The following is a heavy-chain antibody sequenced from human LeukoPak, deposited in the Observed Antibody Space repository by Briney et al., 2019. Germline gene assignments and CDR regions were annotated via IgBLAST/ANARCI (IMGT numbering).Heavy chain of an antibody. CDR2: ISSSSSYI. V-gene: IGHV3-21*01. CDR3: ARDPLSVPGGGLDY. J-gene: IGHJ4*02. CDR1: GFTFSTYS. D-gene: IGHD3-10*01. Sequence: GGSLRLSCAASGFTFSTYSMNWVRQAPGKGLEWVSSISSSSSYINYADSVKGRFNISRDNTNNPLYLQMNSLRAEDTAVYYCARDPLSVPGGGLDYWGQGALVTVPS.